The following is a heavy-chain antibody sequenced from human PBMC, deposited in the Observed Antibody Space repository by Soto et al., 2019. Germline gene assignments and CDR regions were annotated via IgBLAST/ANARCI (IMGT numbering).Heavy chain of an antibody. J-gene: IGHJ6*02. Sequence: QVQLVQSGAEVQKPGSSVKVSCKASGGTFSNYAISWVRQAPGQGLEWMGGIIPISGTANYAQKFQGRVRITAGESTSTAYMELSSLRSEDTAVYYCPRSQGSSTSLEIYYYYYYGMDVWGQGTTVTVSS. D-gene: IGHD2-2*01. CDR1: GGTFSNYA. V-gene: IGHV1-69*01. CDR3: PRSQGSSTSLEIYYYYYYGMDV. CDR2: IIPISGTA.